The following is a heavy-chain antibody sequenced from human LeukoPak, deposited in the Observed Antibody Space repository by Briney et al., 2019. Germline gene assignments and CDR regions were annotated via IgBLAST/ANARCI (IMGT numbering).Heavy chain of an antibody. V-gene: IGHV1-2*02. CDR3: ARPRAATTTTVTSPELGWFDP. CDR1: GYTFTGYY. Sequence: ASVKVSCKASGYTFTGYYMHWVRQAPEQGLEWMGWINPNSGGTNYAQKFQGRVTMTRDTSISTAYMELSRLRSDDTAVYYCARPRAATTTTVTSPELGWFDPWGQGTLVTVSS. D-gene: IGHD4-17*01. CDR2: INPNSGGT. J-gene: IGHJ5*02.